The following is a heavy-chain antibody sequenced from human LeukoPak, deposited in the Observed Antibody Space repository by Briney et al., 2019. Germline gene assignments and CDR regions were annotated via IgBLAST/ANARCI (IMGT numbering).Heavy chain of an antibody. Sequence: GGSLRLSCAVSGFIVSSNFMSWVRQAPGKGPEWVSVIYTSGITYYAGSVKGRFTISRDNSRNTLYLQMNSLRAEDTAVYYCAKGGGSSGYSQSDCWGQGTLVTVSS. CDR2: IYTSGIT. V-gene: IGHV3-53*01. CDR3: AKGGGSSGYSQSDC. J-gene: IGHJ4*02. D-gene: IGHD3-22*01. CDR1: GFIVSSNF.